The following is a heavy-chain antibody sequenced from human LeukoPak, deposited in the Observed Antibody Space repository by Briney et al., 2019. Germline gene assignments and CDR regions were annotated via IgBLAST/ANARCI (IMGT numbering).Heavy chain of an antibody. D-gene: IGHD3-22*01. CDR2: ISAYNGNT. J-gene: IGHJ4*02. V-gene: IGHV1-18*01. CDR3: ARGSYYDSSGYYSDY. CDR1: GYTFTSYG. Sequence: VASVKVSCKASGYTFTSYGISWVRQAPGQRLEWMGWISAYNGNTNYAQKLQGRVTMTTDTSTSTAYMELRSLRSDDTAVYYCARGSYYDSSGYYSDYWGQGTLVTVSS.